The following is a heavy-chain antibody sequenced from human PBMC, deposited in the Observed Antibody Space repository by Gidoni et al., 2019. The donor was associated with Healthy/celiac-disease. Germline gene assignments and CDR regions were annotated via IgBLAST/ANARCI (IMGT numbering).Heavy chain of an antibody. CDR3: AKSTVLLDWFDP. CDR1: GFTFSSYA. Sequence: EVQLLESGGGLVQPGRSLRLSCAASGFTFSSYAMSWVRQAPGKGLEWVSAISGSGGSTYYADSVKGRFTISRDNSKNTLYLQMDSLRAEDTAVYYCAKSTVLLDWFDPWGQGTLVTVSS. CDR2: ISGSGGST. D-gene: IGHD3-10*01. V-gene: IGHV3-23*01. J-gene: IGHJ5*02.